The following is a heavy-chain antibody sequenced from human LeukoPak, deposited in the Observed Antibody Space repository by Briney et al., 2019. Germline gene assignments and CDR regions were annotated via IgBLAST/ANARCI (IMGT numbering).Heavy chain of an antibody. CDR2: IYHSGST. J-gene: IGHJ4*02. CDR1: GGSISSSSYY. D-gene: IGHD3-16*02. Sequence: PSETLSLTCTVSGGSISSSSYYWGWIRQPPGKGLEWIGSIYHSGSTYYNPSLKSRVTISVDTSKNQFSLKLSSVTAADTAVYYCAREGYYDYVWGSYRPYYFDYWGQGTLVTVSS. CDR3: AREGYYDYVWGSYRPYYFDY. V-gene: IGHV4-39*07.